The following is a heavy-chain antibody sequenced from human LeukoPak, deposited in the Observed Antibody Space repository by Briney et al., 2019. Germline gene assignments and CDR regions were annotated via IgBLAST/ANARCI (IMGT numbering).Heavy chain of an antibody. CDR3: ARPYYYDSRIDP. D-gene: IGHD3-22*01. Sequence: SETLSLTCTVSGASISRGGYYCSWVRQPPGKGLEWIAYMYYSGSTYYNPSLKSRVTMSADTSKNQLSLKLSSVTAADTAVYYCARPYYYDSRIDPWGQGILVTVSS. J-gene: IGHJ5*02. CDR1: GASISRGGYY. CDR2: MYYSGST. V-gene: IGHV4-30-4*01.